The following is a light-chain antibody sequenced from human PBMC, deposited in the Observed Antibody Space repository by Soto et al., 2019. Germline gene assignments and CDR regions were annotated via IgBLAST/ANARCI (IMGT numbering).Light chain of an antibody. Sequence: QSVLTQPRSVSGSPGQSVTISCTGTSSDVGGYNYVSWYQQHPGIPPKLMIFDVSNRPSGVPDRFSGSKSGNTASLTISGLQAEDEADYYCCSYAGSSVLFGGGTQLTVL. CDR1: SSDVGGYNY. CDR3: CSYAGSSVL. CDR2: DVS. V-gene: IGLV2-11*01. J-gene: IGLJ2*01.